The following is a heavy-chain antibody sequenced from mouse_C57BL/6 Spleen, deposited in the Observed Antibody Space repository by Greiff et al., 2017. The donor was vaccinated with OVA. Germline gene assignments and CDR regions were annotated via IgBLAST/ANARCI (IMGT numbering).Heavy chain of an antibody. J-gene: IGHJ3*01. V-gene: IGHV10-3*01. Sequence: EVMLVESGGGLVQPKGSLKLSCAASGFTFNTYAMHWVRQAPGKGLEWVARIRSKSSNYATYYADSVKDRFTISRDDSQSMLSLQMNNLKTEDTAMYYGVREQLSGTNPPWFAYWGQGTLVTVSA. CDR3: VREQLSGTNPPWFAY. CDR2: IRSKSSNYAT. CDR1: GFTFNTYA. D-gene: IGHD4-1*01.